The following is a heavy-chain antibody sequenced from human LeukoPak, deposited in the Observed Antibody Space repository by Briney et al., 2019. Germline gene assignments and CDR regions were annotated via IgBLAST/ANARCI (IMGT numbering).Heavy chain of an antibody. J-gene: IGHJ3*02. CDR2: INPSGGST. Sequence: ASVKVSCKASGYTFTSYYMHWVRQAPGQGLEWMGIINPSGGSTSYAQKFQGRVTMTRDTSTSTVYMELSSLRSEDTAVYYCARVRAGSSSPSVSDSFDIWGQGTMVTVSS. CDR3: ARVRAGSSSPSVSDSFDI. CDR1: GYTFTSYY. V-gene: IGHV1-46*01. D-gene: IGHD6-6*01.